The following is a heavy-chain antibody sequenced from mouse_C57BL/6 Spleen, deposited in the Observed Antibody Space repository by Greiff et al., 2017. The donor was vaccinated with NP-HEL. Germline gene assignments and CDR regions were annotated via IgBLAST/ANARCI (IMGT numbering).Heavy chain of an antibody. Sequence: EVQLQQSGPELVKPGASVKISCKASGYTFTDYYMNWVKQSHGKSLEWIGDINPNNGGTSYNQKFTGKATLTVDKSSSTAYLELRSLTSEDSAVYYCARDDGYYYGYFDYWGQGTTLTVSS. D-gene: IGHD2-3*01. V-gene: IGHV1-26*01. CDR1: GYTFTDYY. J-gene: IGHJ2*01. CDR3: ARDDGYYYGYFDY. CDR2: INPNNGGT.